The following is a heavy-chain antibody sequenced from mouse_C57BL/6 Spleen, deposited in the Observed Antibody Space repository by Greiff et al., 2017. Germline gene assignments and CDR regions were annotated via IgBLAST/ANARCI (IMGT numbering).Heavy chain of an antibody. Sequence: QVQLQQSGAELVRPGASVTLSCKASGYTFTDYEMHWVKQTPVHGLEWIGAIDPETGGTAYNQKFKGKAILTADKSSSTAYLELRSLTSEDSAVYYCTRGGKLRAPYYYAMDYWGQGTSVTVSS. CDR1: GYTFTDYE. CDR3: TRGGKLRAPYYYAMDY. V-gene: IGHV1-15*01. D-gene: IGHD1-3*01. CDR2: IDPETGGT. J-gene: IGHJ4*01.